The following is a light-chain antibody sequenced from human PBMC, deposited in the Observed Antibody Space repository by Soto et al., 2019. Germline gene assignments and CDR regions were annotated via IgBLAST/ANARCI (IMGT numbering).Light chain of an antibody. J-gene: IGKJ4*01. V-gene: IGKV3-20*01. CDR3: QQYGRSPTT. CDR1: QSVTNND. Sequence: EIVLTQSPGTLSLSPGEKATLSCRASQSVTNNDLAWYQQTPGQAPRLLIYDASRRPTGIPDRFSGSGAGTDFTLTISRLEPEDFAVYYCQQYGRSPTTFGGGTKVEIK. CDR2: DAS.